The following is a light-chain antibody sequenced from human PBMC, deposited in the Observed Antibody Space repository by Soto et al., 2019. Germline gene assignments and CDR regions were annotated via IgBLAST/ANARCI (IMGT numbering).Light chain of an antibody. CDR3: SSYAGNNNVI. Sequence: QSALTQPPSASGSPGQSVTISCTGTSSDVGGYDYVSWYQQQSGKAPKLIIYEVTKRPSGVPDRFSGSKSGNTASLTVSGLQAEDEADYYCSSYAGNNNVIFGAGTKVTVL. CDR1: SSDVGGYDY. J-gene: IGLJ2*01. V-gene: IGLV2-8*01. CDR2: EVT.